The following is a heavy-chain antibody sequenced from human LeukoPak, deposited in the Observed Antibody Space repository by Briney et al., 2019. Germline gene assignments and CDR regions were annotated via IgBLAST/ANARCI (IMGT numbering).Heavy chain of an antibody. CDR2: IIPIFGTA. D-gene: IGHD3-22*01. Sequence: ASVTVSCKASGGTFSSYAISWVRQAPGQGLEWMGGIIPIFGTANYAQKFQGRVTITADESTSTVYMELSSLRSEDTAVYYCARDPEYYDSSNPGRFDPWGQGTLVTVSS. CDR1: GGTFSSYA. J-gene: IGHJ5*02. CDR3: ARDPEYYDSSNPGRFDP. V-gene: IGHV1-69*13.